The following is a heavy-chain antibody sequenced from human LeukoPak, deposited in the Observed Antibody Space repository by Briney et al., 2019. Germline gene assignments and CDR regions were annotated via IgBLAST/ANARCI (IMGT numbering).Heavy chain of an antibody. V-gene: IGHV4-34*01. D-gene: IGHD3-3*01. J-gene: IGHJ5*02. Sequence: SETLSLTCAVYGGSFSGYYWSWIRQPPGKGLEWIGEISHSGSTNYNPSLKSRVTISVDTSKNQFSLKLSSVTAADTAVYYCARGSKYYDFWSGRNWFDPWGQGTLVTVSS. CDR3: ARGSKYYDFWSGRNWFDP. CDR2: ISHSGST. CDR1: GGSFSGYY.